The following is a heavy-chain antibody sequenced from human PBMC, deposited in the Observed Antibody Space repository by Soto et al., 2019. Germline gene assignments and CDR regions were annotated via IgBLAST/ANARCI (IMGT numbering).Heavy chain of an antibody. CDR1: GFTFSDTL. J-gene: IGHJ3*01. V-gene: IGHV1-3*01. CDR3: GVDIESVGPRANDALEV. CDR2: INPANGNT. Sequence: QVQLVQSGAELKKPGASVNISCQASGFTFSDTLINWVRQGPGQRLEWMGWINPANGNTRYSEPFQGRVTISSLSSASTSYVALSDPTTGETAVYYWGVDIESVGPRANDALEVWGQGTMITISS. D-gene: IGHD3-3*01.